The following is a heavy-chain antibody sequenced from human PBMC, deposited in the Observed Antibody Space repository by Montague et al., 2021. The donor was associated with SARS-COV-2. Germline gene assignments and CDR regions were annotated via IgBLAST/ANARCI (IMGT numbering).Heavy chain of an antibody. V-gene: IGHV4-59*12. CDR2: VFYTGST. CDR3: ARVGRQQLVRLSGMDV. CDR1: GGSIRNYN. Sequence: SETLSLTCAVAGGSIRNYNWGWIRQPPGKGLEWIGYVFYTGSTNYNPSLKSRVTISIDTSKNQFSLKLSSMTAADTAVYYCARVGRQQLVRLSGMDVWGQGTTVTVSS. D-gene: IGHD6-13*01. J-gene: IGHJ6*02.